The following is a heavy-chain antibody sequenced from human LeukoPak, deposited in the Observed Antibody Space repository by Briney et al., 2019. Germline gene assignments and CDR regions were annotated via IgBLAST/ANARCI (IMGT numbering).Heavy chain of an antibody. CDR3: ARDWSGIVGATTAVPYFDY. CDR1: GFTFSSYS. Sequence: GGSLRLSCAASGFTFSSYSMNWVRQAPGKGLEWVSSISSSSSYIYYADSVKGRFTISRDNAKNSLYLQMNSLRAEDTAVYYCARDWSGIVGATTAVPYFDYWGQGTLVTVS. J-gene: IGHJ4*02. D-gene: IGHD1-26*01. V-gene: IGHV3-21*01. CDR2: ISSSSSYI.